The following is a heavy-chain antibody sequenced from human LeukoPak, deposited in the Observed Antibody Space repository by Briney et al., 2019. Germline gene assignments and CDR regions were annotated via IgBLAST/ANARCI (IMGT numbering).Heavy chain of an antibody. CDR1: GGTFSSFA. Sequence: SVKVSCKASGGTFSSFAISWVQQAPGQGLEWMGRIIPILGIANYAQKFQGRVTITADKSTSTAYMELSSLRSEDTAVYYCARDSTPDSSEYNWFDPWGQGTLVTVSS. CDR2: IIPILGIA. J-gene: IGHJ5*02. V-gene: IGHV1-69*04. D-gene: IGHD3-22*01. CDR3: ARDSTPDSSEYNWFDP.